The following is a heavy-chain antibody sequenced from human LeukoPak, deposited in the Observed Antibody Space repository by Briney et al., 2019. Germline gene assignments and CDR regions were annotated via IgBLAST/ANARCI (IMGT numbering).Heavy chain of an antibody. V-gene: IGHV3-21*01. Sequence: PGGSLRLSCAASGFTFSSYSMTWVRQAPGKGLEWVSSISSSSSYIYYADSLKGRFTISRDNAKNSLYLQMNSLRAEDTAVYYCARDDRGMWSFDYWGQGTLVTVSS. D-gene: IGHD2-21*01. CDR1: GFTFSSYS. CDR3: ARDDRGMWSFDY. J-gene: IGHJ4*02. CDR2: ISSSSSYI.